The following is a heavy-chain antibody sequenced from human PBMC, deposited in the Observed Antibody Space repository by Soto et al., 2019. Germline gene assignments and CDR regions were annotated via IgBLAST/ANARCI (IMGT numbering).Heavy chain of an antibody. J-gene: IGHJ4*02. Sequence: PSETLSLTCTVSGGSISSSNYYWGWIRQPPGKGLEWIGTIYYSGSTYHYSNPSLKSRVTISVDTSKKQFSLKLSSVTAADTAVSYCARDAKYNTSGIDYWGQRTLVPVSS. D-gene: IGHD3-22*01. CDR2: IYYSGST. CDR1: GGSISSSNYY. CDR3: ARDAKYNTSGIDY. V-gene: IGHV4-39*07.